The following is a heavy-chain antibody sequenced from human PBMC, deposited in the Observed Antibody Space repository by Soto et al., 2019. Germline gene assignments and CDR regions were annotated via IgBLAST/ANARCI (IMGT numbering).Heavy chain of an antibody. CDR2: IYYSGST. D-gene: IGHD3-10*01. CDR1: GGSISGYY. V-gene: IGHV4-59*01. CDR3: ARGRPVAMARGVITPGFDY. Sequence: PSETLSLTCTVSGGSISGYYWSWIRQPPGKGLEWLWHIYYSGSTNYNRYLNSRDTISIDATDNQFSLKLSSMTAASAAVYSWARGRPVAMARGVITPGFDYWGQGTLVTVSS. J-gene: IGHJ4*02.